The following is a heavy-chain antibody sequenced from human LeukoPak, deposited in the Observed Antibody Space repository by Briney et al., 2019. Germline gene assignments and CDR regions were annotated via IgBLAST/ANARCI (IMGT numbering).Heavy chain of an antibody. CDR3: ARDGAKYSSSPGYYYYYMDV. J-gene: IGHJ6*03. CDR2: IYTSGST. CDR1: GGSISSYY. V-gene: IGHV4-4*07. D-gene: IGHD6-6*01. Sequence: SETLSLTCTVSGGSISSYYWSWIRQPAGKGLGWIGRIYTSGSTNYNPSLKSRVTMSVDTSKNQFSLKLSSVTAADTAVYYCARDGAKYSSSPGYYYYYMDVWGKGTTVTVSS.